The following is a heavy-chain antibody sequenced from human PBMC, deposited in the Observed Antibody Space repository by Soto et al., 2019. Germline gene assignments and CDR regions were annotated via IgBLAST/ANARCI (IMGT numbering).Heavy chain of an antibody. CDR2: IYQTGTT. D-gene: IGHD3-3*01. J-gene: IGHJ4*02. CDR1: SGSISIRNW. CDR3: AIYDFWSGYYLFDH. V-gene: IGHV4-4*02. Sequence: QVQLQESGPGLVKPSGTLSLTCAVPSGSISIRNWWSWVRQPPGKGLEWIGEIYQTGTTNYNPSLKSRVTISVDKSKNQFALILRSVTAADTAVYYCAIYDFWSGYYLFDHWGQGTPVTVSS.